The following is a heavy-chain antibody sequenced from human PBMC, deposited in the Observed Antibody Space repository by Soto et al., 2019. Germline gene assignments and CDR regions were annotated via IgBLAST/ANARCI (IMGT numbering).Heavy chain of an antibody. CDR1: GYTFTSYG. D-gene: IGHD6-19*01. V-gene: IGHV1-18*04. Sequence: ASVKVSCKASGYTFTSYGISWVRQAPGQVLEWMGWISAYNDNTNYAQKLQGRVTMTTDTSTSTAYMELRSLRSDATAGYYCARDRAVASRNWFDPWGQGTLVTVSS. CDR3: ARDRAVASRNWFDP. J-gene: IGHJ5*02. CDR2: ISAYNDNT.